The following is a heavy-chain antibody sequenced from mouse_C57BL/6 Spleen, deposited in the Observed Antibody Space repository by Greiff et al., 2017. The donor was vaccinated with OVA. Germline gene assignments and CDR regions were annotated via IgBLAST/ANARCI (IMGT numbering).Heavy chain of an antibody. V-gene: IGHV1-59*01. Sequence: VKLQQPGAELVRPGTSVKLSCKASGYTFTSYWMHWVKQRPGQGLEWIGVIDPSDSYTNYNQKFKGKATLTVDTSSSTAYMQLSSLTSEDSAVYYCARSDYYWYFDVWGTGTTVTVSS. D-gene: IGHD2-4*01. CDR1: GYTFTSYW. CDR3: ARSDYYWYFDV. J-gene: IGHJ1*03. CDR2: IDPSDSYT.